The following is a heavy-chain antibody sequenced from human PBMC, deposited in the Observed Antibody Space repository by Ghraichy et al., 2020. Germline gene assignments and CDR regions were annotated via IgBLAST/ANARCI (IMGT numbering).Heavy chain of an antibody. CDR1: GYTFTSYD. Sequence: ASVKVSCKASGYTFTSYDINWVRQATGQGLEWMGWMNPNSGNTGYAQKFQGRVTMTRNTSISTAYMELSSLRSEDTAVYYCARNTRSGSYPVYWGQGTLVTVSS. J-gene: IGHJ4*02. CDR2: MNPNSGNT. V-gene: IGHV1-8*01. CDR3: ARNTRSGSYPVY. D-gene: IGHD1-26*01.